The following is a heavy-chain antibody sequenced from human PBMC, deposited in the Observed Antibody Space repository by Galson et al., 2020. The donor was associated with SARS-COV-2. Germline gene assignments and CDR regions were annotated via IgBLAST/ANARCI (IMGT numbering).Heavy chain of an antibody. CDR1: GFTVSSNY. J-gene: IGHJ1*01. V-gene: IGHV3-66*01. Sequence: GGSLRLSCAASGFTVSSNYMSWVRQAPGKGLEWVSIIYGGGSTFYADSVTGSFTISRDNSKNALYLQMNSLRAEDTAVYYCARNHYYDSDNYRWPYFHDWGQGTLVTVSS. CDR3: ARNHYYDSDNYRWPYFHD. CDR2: IYGGGST. D-gene: IGHD3-22*01.